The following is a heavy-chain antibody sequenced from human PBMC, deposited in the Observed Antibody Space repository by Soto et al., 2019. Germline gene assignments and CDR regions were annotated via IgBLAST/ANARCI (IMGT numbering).Heavy chain of an antibody. CDR3: ARGKYCISTSCPDDAFDI. CDR2: IIPSGGST. J-gene: IGHJ3*02. CDR1: GYTFTSYY. V-gene: IGHV1-46*01. D-gene: IGHD2-2*01. Sequence: ASVKVSCKASGYTFTSYYMHWVRQAPGQGLEWMGIIIPSGGSTTYAQKFQGRVTITADESTSTAYMELSSLRSEDTAVYYCARGKYCISTSCPDDAFDIWGQGTMVTVSS.